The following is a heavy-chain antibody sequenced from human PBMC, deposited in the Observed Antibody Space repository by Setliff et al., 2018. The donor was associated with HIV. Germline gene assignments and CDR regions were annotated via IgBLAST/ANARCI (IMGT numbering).Heavy chain of an antibody. Sequence: SETLSLTCTVSGGSIRSNDWWSWVRQPPGKGLELIGEIHHSGSTNYNPSLKSRVTISVDTSKKQVSLKLNSVTAADTAVYYCARGLSIFGVATPGFYSFMDVWGKGTTVTVSS. D-gene: IGHD3-3*01. CDR2: IHHSGST. V-gene: IGHV4-4*02. CDR1: GGSIRSNDW. CDR3: ARGLSIFGVATPGFYSFMDV. J-gene: IGHJ6*03.